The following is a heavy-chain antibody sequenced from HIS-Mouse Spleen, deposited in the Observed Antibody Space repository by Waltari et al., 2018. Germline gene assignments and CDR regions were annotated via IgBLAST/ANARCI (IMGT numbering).Heavy chain of an antibody. CDR1: GFSLSTSGMC. J-gene: IGHJ4*02. Sequence: QVTLRESGPALVKPTQTLTLTCTFSGFSLSTSGMCVSWIRQPPGKALEWLAHIDWDDDKYYSTSLKTRLTISRDTSKNQVVITMTNMDPLDTATYYCARIAEGYTSGWYAFDYWGQGTLVTVSS. CDR3: ARIAEGYTSGWYAFDY. V-gene: IGHV2-70*01. CDR2: IDWDDDK. D-gene: IGHD6-19*01.